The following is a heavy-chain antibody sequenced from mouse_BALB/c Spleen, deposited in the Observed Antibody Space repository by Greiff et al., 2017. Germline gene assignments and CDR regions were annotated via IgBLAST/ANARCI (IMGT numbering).Heavy chain of an antibody. J-gene: IGHJ1*01. CDR3: AREGAGGYFDV. CDR2: IWAGGST. CDR1: GFSLTSYG. Sequence: VKVVESGPGLVAPSQSLSITCTVSGFSLTSYGVHWVRQPPGKGLEWLGVIWAGGSTNYNSALMSRLSISKDNSKSQVFLKMTSLQTDDTAMYYCAREGAGGYFDVWGAGTTVTVSS. V-gene: IGHV2-9*02.